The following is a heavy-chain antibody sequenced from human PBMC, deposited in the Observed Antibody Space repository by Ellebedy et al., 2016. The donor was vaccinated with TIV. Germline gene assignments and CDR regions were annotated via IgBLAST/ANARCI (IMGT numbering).Heavy chain of an antibody. CDR2: ISYSGST. J-gene: IGHJ6*02. CDR1: GGSISSGGHF. CDR3: ARQVVAATGYYYYGMDV. D-gene: IGHD2-15*01. V-gene: IGHV4-31*03. Sequence: MPSETLSLTCSVSGGSISSGGHFRTWIRQHPGKGLEWIGNISYSGSTDYNPSLKSRVIISVDTSKNQFSLKLSSVTAADTAVYYCARQVVAATGYYYYGMDVWGQGTTVTVSS.